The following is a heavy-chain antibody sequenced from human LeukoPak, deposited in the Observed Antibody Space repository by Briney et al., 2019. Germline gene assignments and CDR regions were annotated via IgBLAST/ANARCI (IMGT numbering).Heavy chain of an antibody. CDR2: INHSGST. Sequence: SETLSLTCAVYGGSFSGYYWSWIRQPPGKGLEWIGEINHSGSTNYNPSLKSRVTISVDTSKNQFSLKLNSVTAADTAVYYCARAGSGYRDWGQGTLVTVSS. J-gene: IGHJ4*02. CDR1: GGSFSGYY. V-gene: IGHV4-34*01. CDR3: ARAGSGYRD. D-gene: IGHD6-19*01.